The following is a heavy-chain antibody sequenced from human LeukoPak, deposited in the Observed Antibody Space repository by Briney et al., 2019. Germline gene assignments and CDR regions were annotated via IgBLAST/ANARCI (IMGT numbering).Heavy chain of an antibody. V-gene: IGHV4-59*01. CDR3: ARGDYHYYYYYIDV. CDR1: GGSISSYY. Sequence: NPSETLSLTCTVSGGSISSYYWSWIRQPPGKGLEWIGFIYYSGNTNYNPSLKSRVTISVDTSKNQFSLELTSVTAADTAVYYCARGDYHYYYYYIDVWGKGTTVTVSS. J-gene: IGHJ6*03. D-gene: IGHD2-21*01. CDR2: IYYSGNT.